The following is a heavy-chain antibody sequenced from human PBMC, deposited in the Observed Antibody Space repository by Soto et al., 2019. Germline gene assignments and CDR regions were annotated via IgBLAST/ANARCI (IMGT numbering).Heavy chain of an antibody. D-gene: IGHD2-2*01. CDR3: ARGGVPAAMAEWYYYYGMDV. CDR2: MNPNSGNT. V-gene: IGHV1-8*01. CDR1: GYTFTSYD. J-gene: IGHJ6*02. Sequence: GASVKVSCKASGYTFTSYDINWVRQATGQGLEWMGWMNPNSGNTGYAQKFQGRVTMTRNTSISTAYMELSSLRSEDTAVYYCARGGVPAAMAEWYYYYGMDVWGQGTTVTVSS.